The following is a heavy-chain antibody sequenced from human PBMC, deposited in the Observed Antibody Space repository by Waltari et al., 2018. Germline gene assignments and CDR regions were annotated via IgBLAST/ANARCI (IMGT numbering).Heavy chain of an antibody. V-gene: IGHV4-34*01. CDR1: GRLLRGYD. Sequence: QVHLQQWGAGALQPLDTLSLTCAVFGRLLRGYDWGWIRPPLGKGLEWIGEIHHAPNRNYNPTLKIRVTMSVDTSKNQFSLKLSSVTAADTGIYYCARLEDCTGPGGNCYSGDVFALDVWGQGTMVTVSS. CDR2: IHHAPNR. CDR3: ARLEDCTGPGGNCYSGDVFALDV. J-gene: IGHJ6*02. D-gene: IGHD2-8*02.